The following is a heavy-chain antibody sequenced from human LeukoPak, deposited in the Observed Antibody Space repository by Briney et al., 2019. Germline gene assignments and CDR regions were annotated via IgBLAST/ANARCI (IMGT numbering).Heavy chain of an antibody. CDR1: GYTFTSYY. V-gene: IGHV1-46*01. J-gene: IGHJ4*02. CDR2: INPSGGST. D-gene: IGHD6-13*01. CDR3: ARDDTGYSSSWPAYYFDY. Sequence: ASVKVSCKASGYTFTSYYMHWVRQAPGQGLEWMGIINPSGGSTSYAQKFQGRVTMTRYTSTSTVYMELSSLRSEDTAVYYCARDDTGYSSSWPAYYFDYWGQGTLVTVSS.